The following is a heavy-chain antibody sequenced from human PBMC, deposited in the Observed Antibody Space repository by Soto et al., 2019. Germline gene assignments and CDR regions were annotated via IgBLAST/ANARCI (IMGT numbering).Heavy chain of an antibody. V-gene: IGHV4-31*03. CDR1: GGSISSGGYY. J-gene: IGHJ5*02. CDR3: ARVPVTGYFDWLDP. Sequence: PSETLSLTCTVSGGSISSGGYYWSWIRQHPGKGLEWIGYIYYSGSTYYNPSLKSRVTISVDTSKNQFSLKLSSVTAADTAVYYCARVPVTGYFDWLDPWGQGTLVTVS. CDR2: IYYSGST. D-gene: IGHD3-9*01.